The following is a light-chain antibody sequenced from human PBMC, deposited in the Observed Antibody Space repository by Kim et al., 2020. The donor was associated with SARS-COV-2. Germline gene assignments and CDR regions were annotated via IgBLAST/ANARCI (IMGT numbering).Light chain of an antibody. V-gene: IGLV1-40*01. J-gene: IGLJ1*01. Sequence: QPVLTQPPSVSGAPGQWVTISCTGSSSNIGAGYDVHWYQQLPGTAPQLLIYANNNRPSGVPDRFSGSKSGTSASLAITGLQAEDEADYYCQSFDSSLSAYVFGIGTKVTVL. CDR1: SSNIGAGYD. CDR2: ANN. CDR3: QSFDSSLSAYV.